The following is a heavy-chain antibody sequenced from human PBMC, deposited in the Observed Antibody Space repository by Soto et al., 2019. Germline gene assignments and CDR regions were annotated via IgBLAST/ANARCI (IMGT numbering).Heavy chain of an antibody. CDR1: GFTFSSYS. D-gene: IGHD3-10*01. V-gene: IGHV3-21*01. CDR2: ISSSSSYI. J-gene: IGHJ5*02. Sequence: GGSLRLSCAASGFTFSSYSMNWVRQAPGKGLEWVSSISSSSSYIYYADSVKGRFTISRDNAKNSLYLQMNSLRAEDTAVYYCARDSTMVRGVDNWFDPWGQGTLVTVSS. CDR3: ARDSTMVRGVDNWFDP.